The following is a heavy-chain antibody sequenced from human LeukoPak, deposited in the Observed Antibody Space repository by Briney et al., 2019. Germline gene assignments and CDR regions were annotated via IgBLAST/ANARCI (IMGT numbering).Heavy chain of an antibody. CDR1: GGTFSSYA. CDR3: ARDGAQWELYAFDI. CDR2: IIPIFGTA. V-gene: IGHV1-69*05. D-gene: IGHD1-26*01. Sequence: SVKVSCKASGGTFSSYAISWVRQAPGQGLEWMGRIIPIFGTANYAQKFQGRVKITTDESTSTAYMELRSLRSEDTAVYYCARDGAQWELYAFDIWGQGTMVTVSS. J-gene: IGHJ3*02.